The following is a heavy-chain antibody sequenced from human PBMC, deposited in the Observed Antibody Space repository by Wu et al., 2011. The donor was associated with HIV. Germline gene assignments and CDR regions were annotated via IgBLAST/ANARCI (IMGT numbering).Heavy chain of an antibody. J-gene: IGHJ4*02. Sequence: VQLVQSGAEVKKPGSSVKVSCKASGDTFNNYAISWVRQAPGQGLEWMGRIIPIFDTANSAQKFQGRVKFTADKSTNTAYMELSSLRSEDTAVYYCARDPSPYESGSYSDYWGQGTLVTVSS. CDR1: GDTFNNYA. D-gene: IGHD3-10*01. CDR3: ARDPSPYESGSYSDY. CDR2: IIPIFDTA. V-gene: IGHV1-69*14.